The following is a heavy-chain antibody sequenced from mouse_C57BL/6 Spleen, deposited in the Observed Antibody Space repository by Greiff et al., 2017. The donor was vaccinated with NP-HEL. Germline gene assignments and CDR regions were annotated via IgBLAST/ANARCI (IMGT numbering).Heavy chain of an antibody. V-gene: IGHV1-52*01. CDR1: GYTFTSYW. Sequence: QVQLKQPGAELVRPGSSVKLSCKASGYTFTSYWMPWVKQRPIQGLEWFGNIDPSDSETPSNQKFKDKATLTVDKSSSTAYLQLSSLTSEDSAVYYCARSERRFSWFAYWGQGTLVTVSA. J-gene: IGHJ3*01. CDR2: IDPSDSET. CDR3: ARSERRFSWFAY.